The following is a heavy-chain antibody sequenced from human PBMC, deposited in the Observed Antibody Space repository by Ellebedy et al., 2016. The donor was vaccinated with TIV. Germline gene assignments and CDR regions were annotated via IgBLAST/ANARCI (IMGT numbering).Heavy chain of an antibody. CDR3: ARWSYGVGATKGGGDY. V-gene: IGHV1-2*02. CDR2: INPNSGGT. CDR1: GYTFTDNY. Sequence: ASVKVSCKTSGYTFTDNYMHWVRQAPGQGLEWMGWINPNSGGTNYAQKFQGRVTVTRDTSISTAYMELRRLRSDDTAVYYCARWSYGVGATKGGGDYWGQGTLVTVSS. J-gene: IGHJ4*02. D-gene: IGHD1-26*01.